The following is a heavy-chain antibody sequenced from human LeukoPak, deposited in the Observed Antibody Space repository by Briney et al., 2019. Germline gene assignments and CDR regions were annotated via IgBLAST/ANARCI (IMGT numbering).Heavy chain of an antibody. Sequence: PGGSLRLSCAASGFTFSSYAMSWVRQAPGKGLEWVSAISGSGGSTYYADSVKGRFTISRDNSKNTLYLQMNSLRAEDTAVYYCAKEKRITMIVVVISPFDYWGQGTLVTVSS. J-gene: IGHJ4*02. CDR2: ISGSGGST. D-gene: IGHD3-22*01. CDR1: GFTFSSYA. V-gene: IGHV3-23*01. CDR3: AKEKRITMIVVVISPFDY.